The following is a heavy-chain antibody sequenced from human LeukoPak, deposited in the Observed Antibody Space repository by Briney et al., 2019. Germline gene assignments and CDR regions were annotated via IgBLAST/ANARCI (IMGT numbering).Heavy chain of an antibody. J-gene: IGHJ4*02. CDR1: GFTFSDYS. V-gene: IGHV3-48*01. Sequence: GGSLRLSCAASGFTFSDYSMNWVRQAPGKGLEWVSHISSSSSTIYYADSVKGRFTISRDNSKNTLYLQMNSLRAEDTAVYYCARGYSYGYGFFDYWGQGTLVTVSS. D-gene: IGHD5-18*01. CDR2: ISSSSSTI. CDR3: ARGYSYGYGFFDY.